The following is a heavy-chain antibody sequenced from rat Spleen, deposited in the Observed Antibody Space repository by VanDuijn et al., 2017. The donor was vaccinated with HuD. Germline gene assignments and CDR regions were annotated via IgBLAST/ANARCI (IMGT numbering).Heavy chain of an antibody. V-gene: IGHV5-62*01. CDR1: GFTFSSYG. J-gene: IGHJ4*01. D-gene: IGHD1-6*01. Sequence: VQLVESGGGLVQPGRSMKLSCSASGFTFSSYGMHWIRQAPGKGLDWVAYISSTSGTVYADAVKGRFTISRDNAKNTLYLQRNSLKSEDTAIYYCAMYTADYVMDAWGQGASVTVSS. CDR3: AMYTADYVMDA. CDR2: ISSTSGT.